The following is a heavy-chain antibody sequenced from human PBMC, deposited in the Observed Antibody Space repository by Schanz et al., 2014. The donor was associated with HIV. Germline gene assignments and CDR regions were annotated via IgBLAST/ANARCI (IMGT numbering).Heavy chain of an antibody. CDR3: AKDRNYYDSRYRGKGNYYYYYGMDV. J-gene: IGHJ6*02. D-gene: IGHD3-22*01. CDR1: GFTFDSYG. CDR2: ISYDGTNK. Sequence: VQLVESGGGLVQPGRSLRLSCAASGFTFDSYGMHWVRQAPGKGLEWVAVISYDGTNKVYADSVKGRFTVSRDNSKNTLYLQLKSLRAEDTAVYYCAKDRNYYDSRYRGKGNYYYYYGMDVWGQGTTVTVSS. V-gene: IGHV3-30*18.